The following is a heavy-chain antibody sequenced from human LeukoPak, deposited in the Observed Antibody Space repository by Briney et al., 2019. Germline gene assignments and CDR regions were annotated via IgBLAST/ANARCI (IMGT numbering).Heavy chain of an antibody. Sequence: TGGSLRLSCTASGFTFGDYAMSWVRQAPGKGLEWVGFIRSKAYGGTTEYAASVKGRLTISRDDSKSIAYLQMNSLKTEDTAVYYCTSGPPDGIAVAGFDYWGQGTLVTVSS. CDR1: GFTFGDYA. J-gene: IGHJ4*02. D-gene: IGHD6-19*01. CDR3: TSGPPDGIAVAGFDY. V-gene: IGHV3-49*04. CDR2: IRSKAYGGTT.